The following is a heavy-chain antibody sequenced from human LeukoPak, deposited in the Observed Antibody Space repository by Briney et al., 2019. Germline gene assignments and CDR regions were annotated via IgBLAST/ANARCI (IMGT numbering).Heavy chain of an antibody. V-gene: IGHV3-48*03. J-gene: IGHJ5*02. D-gene: IGHD2-15*01. CDR1: GFTLSGYE. CDR3: ATFSSP. CDR2: ISSSGSPI. Sequence: PGGSLGLSCAASGFTLSGYEMNWVRQAPGKGLEWVSYISSSGSPIYYADSVRGRFTISRDNAKNSLYLQMDSLRAEDTAVYYCATFSSPWGQGTLVTVSS.